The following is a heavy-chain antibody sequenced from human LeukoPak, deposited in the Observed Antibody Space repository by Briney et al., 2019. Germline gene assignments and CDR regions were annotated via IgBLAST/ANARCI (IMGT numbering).Heavy chain of an antibody. CDR1: GYIFPDYY. V-gene: IGHV1/OR15-1*04. D-gene: IGHD4-11*01. Sequence: ASVKVSCKGSGYIFPDYYIYWVRQAPGQGLEWMGRINPNSGGTNYAQKFQGRVTITADESTSTAYMELSSLRSEDTAVCYCARDGGDDYSFNWFDPWGQGTLVTVSS. CDR2: INPNSGGT. J-gene: IGHJ5*02. CDR3: ARDGGDDYSFNWFDP.